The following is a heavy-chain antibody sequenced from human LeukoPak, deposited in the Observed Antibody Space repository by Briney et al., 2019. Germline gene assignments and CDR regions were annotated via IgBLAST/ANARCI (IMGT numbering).Heavy chain of an antibody. CDR1: GLTFSGYT. J-gene: IGHJ4*02. CDR3: ARGVGMAAVGRFVSYFDY. D-gene: IGHD6-13*01. CDR2: ISSSSSYI. V-gene: IGHV3-21*01. Sequence: PGGSLRLSCAASGLTFSGYTMNWVRQAPGKGLEWVSSISSSSSYIYYADSVKGRFTISRDNAKNSLYLQMNSLRAEDTAVYYCARGVGMAAVGRFVSYFDYWGQGTLVTVSS.